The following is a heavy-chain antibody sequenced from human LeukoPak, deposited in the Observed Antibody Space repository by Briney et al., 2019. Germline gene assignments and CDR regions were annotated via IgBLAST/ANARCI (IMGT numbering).Heavy chain of an antibody. CDR1: GFTFDDYA. D-gene: IGHD3-10*01. CDR2: ISWNSDNT. V-gene: IGHV3-9*01. J-gene: IGHJ4*02. CDR3: ARDLAGHYYGSGSSFDY. Sequence: GGSLRLSCAASGFTFDDYAMHWVRQVPGKGLEWVSGISWNSDNTGYAESVKGRVTISRDNAKNSLFLQMDSLRAEDTAVYYCARDLAGHYYGSGSSFDYWGQGTLVTVSS.